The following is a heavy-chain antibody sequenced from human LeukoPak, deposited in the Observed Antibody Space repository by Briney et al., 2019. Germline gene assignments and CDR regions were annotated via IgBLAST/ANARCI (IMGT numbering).Heavy chain of an antibody. CDR1: GYTFTGYY. V-gene: IGHV1-2*02. CDR3: ARDLSSGKYYFDY. CDR2: INPNSGGT. Sequence: ASVKVSCKASGYTFTGYYMHWVRQAPGQGLEWMGWINPNSGGTNYVQKFQGRVTMTRDTSISTAYMELSRLRSDDTAVYYCARDLSSGKYYFDYWGQGTLVTVSS. D-gene: IGHD6-25*01. J-gene: IGHJ4*02.